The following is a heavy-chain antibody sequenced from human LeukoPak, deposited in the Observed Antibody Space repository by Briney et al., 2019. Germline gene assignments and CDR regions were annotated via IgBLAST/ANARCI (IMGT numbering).Heavy chain of an antibody. Sequence: ASVKVSCKASGYTFTAYYMHWVRQAPGQGLEWMGWINPNSGGTYYAQKFQGRVTVTRDTTISTAYMELSRLRSDDTAVYYCARDGSREDAFDIWGQGTMVTVSS. CDR1: GYTFTAYY. V-gene: IGHV1-2*02. CDR2: INPNSGGT. D-gene: IGHD5-24*01. J-gene: IGHJ3*02. CDR3: ARDGSREDAFDI.